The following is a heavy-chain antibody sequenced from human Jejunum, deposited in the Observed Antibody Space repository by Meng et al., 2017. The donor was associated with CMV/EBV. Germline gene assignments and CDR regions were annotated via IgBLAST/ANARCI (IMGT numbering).Heavy chain of an antibody. J-gene: IGHJ4*02. CDR3: AKYGRNRNWNYGEMDY. D-gene: IGHD1-7*01. Sequence: FTFSNYEMNWVRQAPGKGLEWVSYISNSGSATYYADSVKGRFTVSRDNSENTLYLQMDGLTADDTAVYYCAKYGRNRNWNYGEMDYWGQGTLVTVSS. CDR2: ISNSGSAT. V-gene: IGHV3-48*03. CDR1: FTFSNYE.